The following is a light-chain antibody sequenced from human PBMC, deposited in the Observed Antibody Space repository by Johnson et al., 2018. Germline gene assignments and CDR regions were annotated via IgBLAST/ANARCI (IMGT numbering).Light chain of an antibody. J-gene: IGLJ1*01. CDR3: GTWDSSLSAGNV. CDR2: ENN. CDR1: SSNIGNNY. V-gene: IGLV1-51*02. Sequence: SVLTQPPSVSAAPGQKVTISCSGSSSNIGNNYVSWYQQLPGTAPKLLIYENNKRPSGIPDRFSGSTSGPSATLGITGLRAGDEADYYCGTWDSSLSAGNVFGTGTKVTVL.